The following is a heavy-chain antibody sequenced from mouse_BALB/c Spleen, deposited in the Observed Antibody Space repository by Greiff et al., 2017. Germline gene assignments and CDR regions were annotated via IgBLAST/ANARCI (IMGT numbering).Heavy chain of an antibody. V-gene: IGHV1-7*01. CDR2: INPSTGYT. D-gene: IGHD2-4*01. CDR1: GYTFTSYW. J-gene: IGHJ2*01. Sequence: VQLQQSGAELAKPGASVKMSCKASGYTFTSYWMHWVKQRPGQGLEWIGYINPSTGYTEYNQKFKDKATLTADKSSSSSYMQLSSLTSEDSAVYYCARGGDYEDYWGQGTTLTVSS. CDR3: ARGGDYEDY.